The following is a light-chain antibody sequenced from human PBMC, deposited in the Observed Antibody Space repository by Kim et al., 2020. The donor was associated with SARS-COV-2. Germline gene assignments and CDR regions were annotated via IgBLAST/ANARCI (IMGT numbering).Light chain of an antibody. CDR3: AAWDDSLRGKV. V-gene: IGLV1-47*02. J-gene: IGLJ3*02. CDR2: RNN. CDR1: RSNIGSNS. Sequence: QSVLTQPPSASGPPGQTVTISCSGSRSNIGSNSVHWFQQFPGTTPKLLIYRNNQRPSGVPDRFSGSKSGTSASLAISGLRSEDEADYYCAAWDDSLRGKVFGGGTQLTVL.